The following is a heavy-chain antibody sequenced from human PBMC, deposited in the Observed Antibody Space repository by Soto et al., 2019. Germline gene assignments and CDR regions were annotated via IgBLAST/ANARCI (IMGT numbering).Heavy chain of an antibody. CDR2: IYPGDSDT. V-gene: IGHV5-51*01. CDR1: GYSFTSYW. J-gene: IGHJ4*02. Sequence: RESLKISCKGSGYSFTSYWIGWVRQMPGKGLEWMGIIYPGDSDTRYSPSFQGQVTISADKSISTAYLQWSGLKASDTAMYYCATRVGVDTAMVHFDYWGQGTLVTVSS. CDR3: ATRVGVDTAMVHFDY. D-gene: IGHD5-18*01.